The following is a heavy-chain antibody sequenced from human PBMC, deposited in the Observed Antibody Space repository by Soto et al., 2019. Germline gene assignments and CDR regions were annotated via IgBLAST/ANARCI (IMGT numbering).Heavy chain of an antibody. J-gene: IGHJ3*02. Sequence: ASMEVSCKASGYTFPNYAMHWVRQAPGQRLEWMGWINAGNGNTKYSQKFRGRVTITRDTSARTAYVELTSLRSDDTAVYYCARAGYCSSTSCSDAFDIWGQGTLVTVSS. V-gene: IGHV1-3*01. CDR2: INAGNGNT. D-gene: IGHD2-2*01. CDR1: GYTFPNYA. CDR3: ARAGYCSSTSCSDAFDI.